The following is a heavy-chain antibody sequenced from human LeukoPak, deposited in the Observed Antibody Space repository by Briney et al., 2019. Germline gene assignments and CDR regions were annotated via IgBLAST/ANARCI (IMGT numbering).Heavy chain of an antibody. Sequence: PGGSLRLSGAASGFTFSNAWMSWVRQAPGKGLEWVGRIKSKTDGGTTDYAAPVKGRFTISRDDSKNTLYLQMNSLKTEDTAVYYCTTTVAPYYFDYWGQGTLVTVSS. D-gene: IGHD6-19*01. V-gene: IGHV3-15*01. CDR2: IKSKTDGGTT. CDR1: GFTFSNAW. CDR3: TTTVAPYYFDY. J-gene: IGHJ4*02.